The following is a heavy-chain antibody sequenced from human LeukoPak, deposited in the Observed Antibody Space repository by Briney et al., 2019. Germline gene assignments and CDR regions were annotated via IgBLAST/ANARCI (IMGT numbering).Heavy chain of an antibody. Sequence: SETLSLTCAVSGYSISSGYYWAWIRQPPGRGLEWIGAVYHSGSTYYNPSLKSRVTITVDTSKGQFSLKLSPVTAADTAVYHCARKQSYGLFDYWGQGTLVTVSS. D-gene: IGHD5-18*01. CDR2: VYHSGST. J-gene: IGHJ4*02. CDR1: GYSISSGYY. CDR3: ARKQSYGLFDY. V-gene: IGHV4-38-2*01.